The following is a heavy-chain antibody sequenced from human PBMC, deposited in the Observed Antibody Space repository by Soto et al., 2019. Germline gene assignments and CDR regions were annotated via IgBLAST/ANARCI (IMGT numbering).Heavy chain of an antibody. D-gene: IGHD6-13*01. V-gene: IGHV4-34*01. J-gene: IGHJ4*02. CDR3: ARTYSSSWSPFDY. Sequence: QVQLQQWGAGLLKPSETLSLTCAVYGGSFSGYYWSWIRQPPGKGLEWIGEINQSGSTNYNPSLKSRVTISVDKAKNQFSLKLSSVTAEDTAVYYCARTYSSSWSPFDYWGQGTLVTVSS. CDR1: GGSFSGYY. CDR2: INQSGST.